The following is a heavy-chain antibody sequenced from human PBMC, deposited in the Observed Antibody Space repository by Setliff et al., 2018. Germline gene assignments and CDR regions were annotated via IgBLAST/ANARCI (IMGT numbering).Heavy chain of an antibody. D-gene: IGHD2-2*01. CDR1: GYIFTNYW. Sequence: PGESLKISCKASGYIFTNYWIGWVRQMPGKGLEWMGVIYPGDSDTRYSPSFQGQVTISADKSINTAYLPWSSLKASDTAIYYCTRHEDRNKCTSSSCYRENDAFDVWGQGAMVTV. CDR3: TRHEDRNKCTSSSCYRENDAFDV. V-gene: IGHV5-51*01. CDR2: IYPGDSDT. J-gene: IGHJ3*01.